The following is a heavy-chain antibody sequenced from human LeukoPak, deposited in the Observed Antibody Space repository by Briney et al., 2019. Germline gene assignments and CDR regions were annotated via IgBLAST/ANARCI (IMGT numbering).Heavy chain of an antibody. CDR3: ARDYGGINWFDP. V-gene: IGHV1-2*02. CDR2: INPNSGGT. CDR1: GYTFTGYY. D-gene: IGHD3-16*01. Sequence: ASVKVSCKASGYTFTGYYMHWVRQAPGQGLEWMGWINPNSGGTNYAQKFQGRVTMTRDTSISTAYMELSRLRSDDTAVYYCARDYGGINWFDPWGQGTLVTVSS. J-gene: IGHJ5*02.